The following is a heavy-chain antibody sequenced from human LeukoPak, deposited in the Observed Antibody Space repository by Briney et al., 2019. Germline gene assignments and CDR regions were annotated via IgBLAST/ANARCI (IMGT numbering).Heavy chain of an antibody. CDR2: ISGSGGST. J-gene: IGHJ6*03. Sequence: QTGGSLRLSCAASGFTFSSYGMSWVRQAPGKGLEWVSAISGSGGSTYYADSVKGRFTISRDNSKNTLYLQMNSLRAEDTAVYYCAKDLVPAAINHRRDYYYYMDVWGKGTTVTISS. CDR1: GFTFSSYG. V-gene: IGHV3-23*01. D-gene: IGHD2-2*01. CDR3: AKDLVPAAINHRRDYYYYMDV.